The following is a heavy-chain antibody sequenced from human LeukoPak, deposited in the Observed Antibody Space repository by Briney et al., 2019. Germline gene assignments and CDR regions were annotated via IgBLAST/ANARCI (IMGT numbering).Heavy chain of an antibody. CDR1: GFLFRNYA. J-gene: IGHJ4*02. CDR2: ITGSGDTT. CDR3: AKWGGYDILTGYYVSDF. V-gene: IGHV3-23*01. D-gene: IGHD3-9*01. Sequence: PWGSLPLSCAASGFLFRNYAMSWVRQAPGKGLEWVSAITGSGDTTYYADSVKGRFTVSRDNSKNTLYVEMNTLRAEDTAVYYCAKWGGYDILTGYYVSDFWGQGTLVTVSS.